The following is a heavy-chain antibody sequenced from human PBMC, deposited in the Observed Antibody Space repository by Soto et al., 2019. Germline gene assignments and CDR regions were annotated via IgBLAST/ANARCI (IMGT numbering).Heavy chain of an antibody. V-gene: IGHV3-74*01. J-gene: IGHJ4*02. CDR2: INSDGSST. Sequence: GGSLRLSCAASGFTFSSYWMHWVRQAPGKGLVWVSRINSDGSSTSYADSVKGRFTISRDNAKNTLYLQMNSLRAEDTAVYYCARGRLLWFGESESAPVYWGQGTLVTVSS. D-gene: IGHD3-10*01. CDR1: GFTFSSYW. CDR3: ARGRLLWFGESESAPVY.